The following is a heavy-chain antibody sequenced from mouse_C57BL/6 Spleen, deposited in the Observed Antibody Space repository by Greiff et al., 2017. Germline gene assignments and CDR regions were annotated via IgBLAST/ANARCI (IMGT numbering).Heavy chain of an antibody. V-gene: IGHV1-76*01. CDR1: GYTFTDYY. CDR2: ISPGSGNT. Sequence: QVHVKQSGAELVRPGASVKLSCKASGYTFTDYYINWVKQRPGQGLEWIARISPGSGNTYYNAKFKGKATLTAAKSSSTAYMQLSSLTSEDSAVYFCARRAGIYYGSSYGAMDYWGQGTSVTVSS. D-gene: IGHD1-1*01. J-gene: IGHJ4*01. CDR3: ARRAGIYYGSSYGAMDY.